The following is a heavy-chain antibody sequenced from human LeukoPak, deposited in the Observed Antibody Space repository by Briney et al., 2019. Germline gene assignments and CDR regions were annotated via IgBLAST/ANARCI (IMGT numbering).Heavy chain of an antibody. J-gene: IGHJ4*02. D-gene: IGHD5-18*01. CDR1: GFTFTSYT. V-gene: IGHV3-7*01. CDR2: IKQDGSGT. CDR3: ARGGSGYSYGKIDS. Sequence: GGSLRLSCAASGFTFTSYTMNWVRQAPGKGLEWVANIKQDGSGTYCVDSVKGRFTISRDNAKNSLYLQMNSLRDEDTAVYYCARGGSGYSYGKIDSWGQGILVTVSS.